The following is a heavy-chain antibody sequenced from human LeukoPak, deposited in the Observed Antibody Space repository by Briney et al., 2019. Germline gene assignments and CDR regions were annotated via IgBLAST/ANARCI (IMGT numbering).Heavy chain of an antibody. Sequence: GGSLRLSCAASGFTFSSYGMHWVRQAPGKGLEWVAFIRYDGSNKYYADSVKGRFTISRDNSKNTLYLQMNSLRAEDTAVYYCAKDTSPDYVWGSYRYNGVDYWGQGTLVTVSS. CDR2: IRYDGSNK. V-gene: IGHV3-30*02. J-gene: IGHJ4*02. CDR1: GFTFSSYG. CDR3: AKDTSPDYVWGSYRYNGVDY. D-gene: IGHD3-16*02.